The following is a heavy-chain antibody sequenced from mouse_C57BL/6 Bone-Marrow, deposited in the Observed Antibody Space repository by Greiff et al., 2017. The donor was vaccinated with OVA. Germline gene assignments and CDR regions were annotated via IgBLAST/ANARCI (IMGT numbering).Heavy chain of an antibody. CDR2: IYPRSGNT. CDR3: ALTQYFDV. Sequence: QVQLKESGAELARPGASVKLSCKASGYTLTSYGISWVKQSTGQGLEWIGEIYPRSGNTYYNEKFKGKATLTADKSSSTAYLELRSLTSDDSAVYFCALTQYFDVWGTGTTVTVSS. V-gene: IGHV1-81*01. D-gene: IGHD4-1*01. J-gene: IGHJ1*03. CDR1: GYTLTSYG.